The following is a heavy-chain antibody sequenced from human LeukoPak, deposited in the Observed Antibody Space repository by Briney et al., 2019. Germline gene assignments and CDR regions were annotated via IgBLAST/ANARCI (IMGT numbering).Heavy chain of an antibody. J-gene: IGHJ4*02. D-gene: IGHD1-26*01. CDR3: ATGSLN. Sequence: ASVKVSCRASGYSFTLYYLHWVRQAPGQGLEWTGLVNPSGGGTSYAQKFQGRVNMTSDTSTSTVYMELSSLTSADTAVYYCATGSLNWGQGTLVTVSS. CDR1: GYSFTLYY. CDR2: VNPSGGGT. V-gene: IGHV1-46*01.